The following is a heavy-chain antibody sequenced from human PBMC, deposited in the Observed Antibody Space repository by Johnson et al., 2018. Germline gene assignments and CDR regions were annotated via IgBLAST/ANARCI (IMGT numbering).Heavy chain of an antibody. CDR3: ARESYSSGWYMSSYDAFDI. D-gene: IGHD6-19*01. Sequence: VEGRFSISRDNAKNTLRLQMNSARVEDTAVYYCARESYSSGWYMSSYDAFDIWGQGTMVTVSS. V-gene: IGHV3-30*07. J-gene: IGHJ3*02.